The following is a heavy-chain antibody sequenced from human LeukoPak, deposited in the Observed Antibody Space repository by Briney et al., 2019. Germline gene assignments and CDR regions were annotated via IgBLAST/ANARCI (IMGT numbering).Heavy chain of an antibody. Sequence: SETLSLTCTVSGGSISSYYWSWIRQPPGKGLEWIGYIYYSGSTNYNPSLKSRVTISVDTSKNQFSLKLSSVTAADTAVYYCARDVDIVATIDYWGWFDPWGQGTLVTVSS. CDR1: GGSISSYY. CDR3: ARDVDIVATIDYWGWFDP. D-gene: IGHD5-12*01. CDR2: IYYSGST. J-gene: IGHJ5*02. V-gene: IGHV4-59*12.